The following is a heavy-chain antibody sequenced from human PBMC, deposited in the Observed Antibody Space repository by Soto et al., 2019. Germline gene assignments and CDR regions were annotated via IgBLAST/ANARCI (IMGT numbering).Heavy chain of an antibody. D-gene: IGHD5-18*01. CDR1: GGSFSGYY. V-gene: IGHV4-34*01. J-gene: IGHJ4*02. CDR3: ARTYSYGFSVGVSFDY. Sequence: PSETLSLTCAVYGGSFSGYYWSWIRQPPGKGLEWIGEINHSGSTNYNPSLKSRVTISVDTSKNQFSLKLSSVTAADTAVYYCARTYSYGFSVGVSFDYWGQGTLVTVSS. CDR2: INHSGST.